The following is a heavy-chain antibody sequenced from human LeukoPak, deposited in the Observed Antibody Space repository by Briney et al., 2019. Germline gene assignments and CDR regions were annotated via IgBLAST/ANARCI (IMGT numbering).Heavy chain of an antibody. J-gene: IGHJ4*02. CDR1: GFTFSSYE. CDR3: ARDQDGGDGGLLQYYFDY. V-gene: IGHV3-48*03. D-gene: IGHD4-23*01. CDR2: ISSSGSTI. Sequence: GGSLRLSCAASGFTFSSYEMNWVRQAPGKGLEWVSYISSSGSTIYYADSVKGRFTISRDNAKNSLYLQMNSLRAEDTAVYYCARDQDGGDGGLLQYYFDYWGQGTLVTVSS.